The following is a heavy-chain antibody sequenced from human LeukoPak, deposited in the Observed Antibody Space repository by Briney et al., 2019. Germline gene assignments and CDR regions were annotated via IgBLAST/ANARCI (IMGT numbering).Heavy chain of an antibody. CDR3: AKASWVSSTDAVR. CDR2: IRGNGET. D-gene: IGHD3-16*01. CDR1: GLSFSSFA. V-gene: IGHV3-23*01. J-gene: IGHJ4*02. Sequence: GRSLRLSWPPSGLSFSSFAMSWASQGPASGLGWVLSIRGNGETFYAASVKGRFTLSSDSSRNTVYFQLNNLRGEDTAIYYCAKASWVSSTDAVRWGQGTLVTVSS.